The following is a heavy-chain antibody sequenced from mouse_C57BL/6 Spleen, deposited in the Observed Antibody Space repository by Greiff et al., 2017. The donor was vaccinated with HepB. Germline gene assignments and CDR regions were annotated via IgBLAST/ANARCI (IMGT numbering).Heavy chain of an antibody. V-gene: IGHV5-17*01. CDR2: ISSGSSTI. J-gene: IGHJ1*03. CDR1: GFTFSDYG. CDR3: ASEAAVDPFDV. D-gene: IGHD1-1*01. Sequence: EVKVEESGGGLVKPGGSLKLSCAASGFTFSDYGMHWVRQAPEKGLEWVAYISSGSSTIYYADTVKGRFTISRDNAKNTLFLQMTSLRSEDTAMYYCASEAAVDPFDVWGTGTTVTVSS.